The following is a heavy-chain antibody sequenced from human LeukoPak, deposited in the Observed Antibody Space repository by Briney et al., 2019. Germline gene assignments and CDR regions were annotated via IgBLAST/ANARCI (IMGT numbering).Heavy chain of an antibody. CDR1: GFTFSSYA. J-gene: IGHJ4*02. CDR2: FSGSGGST. Sequence: GGSLRLSCAASGFTFSSYAMSWVRQAPGKGLEWVSAFSGSGGSTYYADSVKGRFTISRDNSKNTLFLQMNSLRAEDTAVYYCAKDLCSSTSCYLFDYWGQGTLVTVSS. D-gene: IGHD2-2*01. V-gene: IGHV3-23*01. CDR3: AKDLCSSTSCYLFDY.